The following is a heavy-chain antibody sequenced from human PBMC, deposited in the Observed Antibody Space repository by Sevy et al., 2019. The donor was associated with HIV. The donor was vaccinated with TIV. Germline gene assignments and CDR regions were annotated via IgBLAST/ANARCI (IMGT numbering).Heavy chain of an antibody. V-gene: IGHV3-30-3*01. CDR3: ARDRVIAHFFDY. CDR2: ISYDGSNK. J-gene: IGHJ4*02. D-gene: IGHD2-21*01. Sequence: GGSLRLSCAASGFTFSSYAMHWVRQAPGKGLEWVAVISYDGSNKYYADSVKGRLTISRDNSKKPLYLQMNSLRAEDTAVYYCARDRVIAHFFDYWGQGTLVTVSS. CDR1: GFTFSSYA.